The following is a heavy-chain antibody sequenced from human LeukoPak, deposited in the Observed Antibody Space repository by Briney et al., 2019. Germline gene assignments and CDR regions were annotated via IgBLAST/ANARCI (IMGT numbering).Heavy chain of an antibody. CDR3: AKDRTWEPAPSHFNY. J-gene: IGHJ4*02. CDR2: ISGNGGGT. Sequence: PGESLRLSCAASGFTFRSYAMSWVRQAPGKGLQWVSGISGNGGGTKYADSVKGRFTISRDNSKNTVYLHMNSLTDEDTAVYFCAKDRTWEPAPSHFNYWGRGTLVTVSS. V-gene: IGHV3-23*01. D-gene: IGHD1-26*01. CDR1: GFTFRSYA.